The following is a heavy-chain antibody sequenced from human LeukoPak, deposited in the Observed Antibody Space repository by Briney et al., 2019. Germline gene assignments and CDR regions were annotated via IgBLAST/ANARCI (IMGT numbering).Heavy chain of an antibody. CDR2: INHSGST. J-gene: IGHJ4*02. CDR1: GGSFSGYY. V-gene: IGHV4-34*01. Sequence: SETLSLTCAVYGGSFSGYYWSWIRQPPGKGLEWIGEINHSGSTNYNPSLKSRATISVETSKTHFSLRLSSVTAADTAVYYCARLFYDHLWGTYRNGWDYFDYWGLGTLVTVSS. D-gene: IGHD3-16*02. CDR3: ARLFYDHLWGTYRNGWDYFDY.